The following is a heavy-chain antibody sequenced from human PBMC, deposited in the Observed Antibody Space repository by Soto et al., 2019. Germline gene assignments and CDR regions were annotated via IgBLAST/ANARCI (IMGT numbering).Heavy chain of an antibody. CDR1: GYTFTSYD. V-gene: IGHV1-8*01. CDR3: ALRGYYRQTV. J-gene: IGHJ6*02. CDR2: MNPNSENT. D-gene: IGHD2-15*01. Sequence: QVQLVQSGAEVKKPGASVKVSCKTSGYTFTSYDINWVRQATGQGLEWVGWMNPNSENTVYAQKFQGRVTMTRNTTISTAYRELSSRRSKNAPVYYCALRGYYRQTVGGQGPTFTVSS.